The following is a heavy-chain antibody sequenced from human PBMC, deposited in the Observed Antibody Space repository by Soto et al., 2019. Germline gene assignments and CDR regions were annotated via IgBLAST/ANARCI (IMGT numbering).Heavy chain of an antibody. J-gene: IGHJ6*02. Sequence: EVQLLESGGDLVQQGGSLRLSCAASGLNFSDYAMTWVRQAPGQVLEWVSSVSHRGDLTYYADSVKGRFTISRDNSKNKLLVHSNSLRAEDTALYCCAGGDRGGSGSPSSYYSSGLDVWGQGPTGTVSS. CDR2: VSHRGDLT. V-gene: IGHV3-23*01. CDR3: AGGDRGGSGSPSSYYSSGLDV. CDR1: GLNFSDYA. D-gene: IGHD3-10*01.